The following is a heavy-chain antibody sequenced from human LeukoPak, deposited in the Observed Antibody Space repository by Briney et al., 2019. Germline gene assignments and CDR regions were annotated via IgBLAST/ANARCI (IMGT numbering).Heavy chain of an antibody. Sequence: SETLSLTCTVSGGSISSYYWSWLRQPAGKGLEWIGRIYTSGSTNYNPSLKSRVTMSVDTSKNQFSLKLSSVTAADTAVYYCASNTVSYYYYYMDVWGKGTTVTVSS. V-gene: IGHV4-4*07. CDR1: GGSISSYY. D-gene: IGHD4-11*01. CDR2: IYTSGST. CDR3: ASNTVSYYYYYMDV. J-gene: IGHJ6*03.